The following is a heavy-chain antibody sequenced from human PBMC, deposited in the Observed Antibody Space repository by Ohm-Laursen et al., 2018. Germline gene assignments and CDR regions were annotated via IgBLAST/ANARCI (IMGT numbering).Heavy chain of an antibody. D-gene: IGHD4-17*01. CDR1: GFTFTSSA. Sequence: GASVNVSCKASGFTFTSSAMQWVRQARGQRLEWKGWIVVGSGNTNYAQKFQERVTITRDMSTSTAYMELSSLRSEDTAVYYCAADGATVTTNYYYYGMDVWGQGTTVTVSS. CDR2: IVVGSGNT. J-gene: IGHJ6*02. V-gene: IGHV1-58*02. CDR3: AADGATVTTNYYYYGMDV.